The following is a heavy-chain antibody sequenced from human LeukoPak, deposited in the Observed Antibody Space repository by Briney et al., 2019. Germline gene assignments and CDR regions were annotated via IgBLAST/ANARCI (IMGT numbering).Heavy chain of an antibody. J-gene: IGHJ4*02. Sequence: GGSLRLSCAASGFTFSSYDMHWVRQAPGKGLEWVAVIWYDGSNKYYADSVKGRFTISRDNSKNTLYLQMNSLRAEDTAVYYCAKRFGYGGNGVDYWGQGTLVTVSS. CDR3: AKRFGYGGNGVDY. V-gene: IGHV3-33*06. CDR2: IWYDGSNK. D-gene: IGHD4-23*01. CDR1: GFTFSSYD.